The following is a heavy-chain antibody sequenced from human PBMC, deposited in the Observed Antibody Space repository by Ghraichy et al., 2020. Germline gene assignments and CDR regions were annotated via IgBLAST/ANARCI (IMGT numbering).Heavy chain of an antibody. CDR1: GFFFGNYW. V-gene: IGHV3-7*01. Sequence: GGSLRLSCAASGFFFGNYWMSWVRQAPGKGLEWVANIKRDGSATYYINSVRGRFTLSRDNAKNLLFLQMDSLRVDDTAVYFCARLGGWYYFVSWCQGVLVPVS. D-gene: IGHD6-19*01. CDR2: IKRDGSAT. J-gene: IGHJ4*02. CDR3: ARLGGWYYFVS.